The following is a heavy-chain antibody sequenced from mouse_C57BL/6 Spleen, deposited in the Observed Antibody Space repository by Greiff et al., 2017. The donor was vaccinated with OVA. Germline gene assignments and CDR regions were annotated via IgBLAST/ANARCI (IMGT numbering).Heavy chain of an antibody. D-gene: IGHD1-1*01. CDR1: GYTFTDYN. J-gene: IGHJ4*01. Sequence: EVQLQQSGPELVKPGASVKMSCKASGYTFTDYNMHWVKQSHGKSLEWIGYINPNNGGTSYNQKFKGKATLTVNKSSSTAYMELRSLTSEDSAVYYCARYPSTGSSYDYYAMDYWGQGTSVTVSS. V-gene: IGHV1-22*01. CDR2: INPNNGGT. CDR3: ARYPSTGSSYDYYAMDY.